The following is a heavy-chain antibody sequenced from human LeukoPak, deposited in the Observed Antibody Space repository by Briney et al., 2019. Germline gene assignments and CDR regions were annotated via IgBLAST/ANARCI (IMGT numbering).Heavy chain of an antibody. CDR2: INHSGST. CDR3: ARESQERSLDY. V-gene: IGHV4-34*01. CDR1: GGSFSGYY. Sequence: SETLSLTCAAYGGSFSGYYWSWIRQPPGKGLEWIGEINHSGSTNYNPSLKSRVTISVDTSKNQFSLKLSSVTAADTAVYYCARESQERSLDYWGQGTLVTVSS. D-gene: IGHD1-1*01. J-gene: IGHJ4*02.